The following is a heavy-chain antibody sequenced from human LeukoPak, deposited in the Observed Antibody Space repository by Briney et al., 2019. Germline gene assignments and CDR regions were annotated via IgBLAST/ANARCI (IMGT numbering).Heavy chain of an antibody. CDR3: ARHIGYSAWNPDY. Sequence: GESLKISCKASGYSFTSYWIGWVRQMPGKGLEWMGIIYPYDSDTRYSPSFQGQVTISADKSISTAYLQWSNLKASDTAMYYCARHIGYSAWNPDYWGQGTLVTVSS. J-gene: IGHJ4*02. V-gene: IGHV5-51*01. CDR1: GYSFTSYW. D-gene: IGHD5-12*01. CDR2: IYPYDSDT.